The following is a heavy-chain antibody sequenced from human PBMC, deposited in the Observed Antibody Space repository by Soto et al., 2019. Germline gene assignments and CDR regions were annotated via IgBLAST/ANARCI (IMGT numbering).Heavy chain of an antibody. CDR2: IKKDGSDK. V-gene: IGHV3-7*03. D-gene: IGHD5-12*01. J-gene: IGHJ4*02. CDR3: ATDGSSYDN. CDR1: GFIFSNYW. Sequence: EVRLVESGGGLVQPGGSLRLYCAASGFIFSNYWMSWVRQAPGKGLEWVANIKKDGSDKYYVDSVKGRFTISRDNAKNSLYLHMSSLRAEDTAVYYCATDGSSYDNWGQGTLVTVSS.